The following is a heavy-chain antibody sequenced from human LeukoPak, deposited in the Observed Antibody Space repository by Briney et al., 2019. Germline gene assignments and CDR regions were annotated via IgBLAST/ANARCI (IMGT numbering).Heavy chain of an antibody. CDR2: IRSKANSYAT. V-gene: IGHV3-73*01. D-gene: IGHD2-21*01. Sequence: GGSLRLSCAASGFTFSGSAMHWVRQASGKGLEWVGRIRSKANSYATAYAASVKGRFTISRDDSKNTAYLQMNSLKTEDTAVYYCTSIRDSPGTWGQGTLVTVSS. CDR1: GFTFSGSA. CDR3: TSIRDSPGT. J-gene: IGHJ5*02.